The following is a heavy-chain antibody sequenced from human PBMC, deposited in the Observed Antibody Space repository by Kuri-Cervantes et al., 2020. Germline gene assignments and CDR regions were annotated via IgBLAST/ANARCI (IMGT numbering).Heavy chain of an antibody. D-gene: IGHD2-2*01. Sequence: ASVKVFCKASGYTFTGYYMHWVRQAPGQGLEWMGWINPNSGGTNYAQKFQGRVTMTRDTSISTAYMELSRLRSDDTAVYYCARGPNCSSTSCYALNWFDPWGQGTLVTVSS. J-gene: IGHJ5*02. CDR2: INPNSGGT. V-gene: IGHV1-2*02. CDR3: ARGPNCSSTSCYALNWFDP. CDR1: GYTFTGYY.